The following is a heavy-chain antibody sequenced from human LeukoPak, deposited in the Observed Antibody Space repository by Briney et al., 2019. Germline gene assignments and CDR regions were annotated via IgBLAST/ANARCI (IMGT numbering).Heavy chain of an antibody. J-gene: IGHJ3*02. V-gene: IGHV3-30*03. CDR3: ARTTSAWSPMAFDI. CDR2: IASGGNME. D-gene: IGHD1-1*01. CDR1: GFTFINYG. Sequence: GGSLRLSCAAFGFTFINYGMHWVRQAPDKGLEWVAVIASGGNMENYADSVRGRFTISRDNSKNTLYLQMNSLRPEDTALYYCARTTSAWSPMAFDIWGQGIMVTVSS.